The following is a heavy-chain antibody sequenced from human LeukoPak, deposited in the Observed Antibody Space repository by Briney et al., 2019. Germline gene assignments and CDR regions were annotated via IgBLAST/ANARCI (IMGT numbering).Heavy chain of an antibody. Sequence: GSLRLSCAGSGFIFNNYAMHWVRQPPGKGLEWIGYIYYSGSTNYNPSLKSRVTISVDTSKNQFSLKLGSVTAADTAVYYCARGGSYGYRSFDYWGQGTLVTVSS. J-gene: IGHJ4*02. CDR1: GFIFNNYA. CDR2: IYYSGST. D-gene: IGHD5-18*01. CDR3: ARGGSYGYRSFDY. V-gene: IGHV4-59*01.